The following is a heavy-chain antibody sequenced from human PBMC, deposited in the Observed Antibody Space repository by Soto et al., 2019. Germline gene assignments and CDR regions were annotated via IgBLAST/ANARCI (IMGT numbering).Heavy chain of an antibody. CDR1: GGSISSSSYY. J-gene: IGHJ4*02. D-gene: IGHD4-17*01. CDR3: ARLTRLTTGATKSFDY. Sequence: SETLSLTCTVSGGSISSSSYYWGWIRQPPGKGLEWIGSIYYSGSTYYNPSLKSRVTISVDTSKNQFSLKLSSVTAADTAVYYCARLTRLTTGATKSFDYWGQGTLVTVSS. CDR2: IYYSGST. V-gene: IGHV4-39*01.